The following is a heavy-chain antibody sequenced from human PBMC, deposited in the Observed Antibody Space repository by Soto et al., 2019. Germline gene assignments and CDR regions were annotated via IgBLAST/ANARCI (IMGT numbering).Heavy chain of an antibody. V-gene: IGHV3-30-3*01. Sequence: QVQLVESGGGVVQPGRSLRLSCAASGFTFSSYAMHWVRQAPGKGLEWVAVISYDGSNKYYADSVKGRFTISRDNSKNTLYLQMTSLRAEDTAVYYCATYGDYGAYYFDYWGQGTLVTVSS. J-gene: IGHJ4*02. CDR3: ATYGDYGAYYFDY. CDR2: ISYDGSNK. CDR1: GFTFSSYA. D-gene: IGHD4-17*01.